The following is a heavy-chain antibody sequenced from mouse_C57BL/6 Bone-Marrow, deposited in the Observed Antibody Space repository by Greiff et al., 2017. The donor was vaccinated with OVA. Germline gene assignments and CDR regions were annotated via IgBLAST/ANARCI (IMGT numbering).Heavy chain of an antibody. CDR3: ARHWRAGYFDV. J-gene: IGHJ1*03. Sequence: EVKLVESGGGLVQPGGSLKLSCAASGFTFSDYYMYWVRQTPEKRLEWAAYISNGGGSTYYPDTVKGRFTISRDNAKNTLYLQMSRLKSEDTAMYYCARHWRAGYFDVWGTGTTVTVSS. CDR1: GFTFSDYY. V-gene: IGHV5-12*01. CDR2: ISNGGGST.